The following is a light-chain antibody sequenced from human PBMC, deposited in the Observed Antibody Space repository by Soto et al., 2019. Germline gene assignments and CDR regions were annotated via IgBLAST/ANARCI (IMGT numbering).Light chain of an antibody. J-gene: IGKJ1*01. CDR2: GAS. Sequence: EIVMTQSPATLSVSPGERATLSCRASQSVSSNLAWYQQKPGQAPRLLIYGASSRATGIAARFSGSGSGTDFTLTISSLQSEDFAVYYCQQYNQWLSWTFGQGTKVEI. V-gene: IGKV3-15*01. CDR3: QQYNQWLSWT. CDR1: QSVSSN.